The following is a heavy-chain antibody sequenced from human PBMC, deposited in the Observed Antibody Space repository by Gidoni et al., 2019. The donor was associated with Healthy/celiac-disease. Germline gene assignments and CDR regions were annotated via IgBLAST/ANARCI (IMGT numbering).Heavy chain of an antibody. Sequence: QVQLVQSGAEVKKPGAAVTVSFKASGYPFTSDYMHWVRQAPGQVLEWMGIINPSGGSTSYAQKFQGRVTMTRDTSTSTVYMELSSLRSEDTAVYYCARGLGSSDLYYFDYWGQGTLVTVSS. V-gene: IGHV1-46*01. CDR1: GYPFTSDY. CDR2: INPSGGST. D-gene: IGHD6-6*01. CDR3: ARGLGSSDLYYFDY. J-gene: IGHJ4*02.